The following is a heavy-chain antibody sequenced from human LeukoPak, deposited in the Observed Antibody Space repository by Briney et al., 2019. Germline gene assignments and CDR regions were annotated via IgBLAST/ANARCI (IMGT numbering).Heavy chain of an antibody. Sequence: ASVKVSCKASGYTFTSYGISWVRQAPGQGLEWMGWINPNSGGTNYAQKFQGRVTMTRDTSISTAYMELSRLRSDDTAVYYCARDDYGGNLYYYYYGMDVWGQGTTVTVSS. J-gene: IGHJ6*02. D-gene: IGHD4-23*01. CDR3: ARDDYGGNLYYYYYGMDV. CDR2: INPNSGGT. CDR1: GYTFTSYG. V-gene: IGHV1-2*02.